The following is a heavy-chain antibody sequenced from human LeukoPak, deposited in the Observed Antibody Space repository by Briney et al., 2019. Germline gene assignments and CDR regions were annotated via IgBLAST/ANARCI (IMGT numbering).Heavy chain of an antibody. CDR1: GFNFFDYA. Sequence: GGSLRLSCTTSGFNFFDYAMTWVRQAPGKGLESVGFIRSETYGGTAEYAASVKDRFTISRHDSKSIAYLQMNSLKTEDTAVYYCTRAVYCSGGACSFDPWGQGATVTVSS. V-gene: IGHV3-49*04. CDR3: TRAVYCSGGACSFDP. D-gene: IGHD2-15*01. J-gene: IGHJ6*02. CDR2: IRSETYGGTA.